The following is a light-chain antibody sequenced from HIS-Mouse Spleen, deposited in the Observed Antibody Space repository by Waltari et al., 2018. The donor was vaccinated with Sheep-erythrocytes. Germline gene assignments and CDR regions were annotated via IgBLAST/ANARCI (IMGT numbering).Light chain of an antibody. Sequence: SYVLTQTPSVSVAPGKTARITCGGNNIGSKSVHWYQQKPGQAPVLVVYDDSDRPSGIPERLSGSNSGNTATRTISRVEAGDEADYYCQVWDSSSDHYVFGTGTKVTVL. CDR3: QVWDSSSDHYV. CDR1: NIGSKS. CDR2: DDS. V-gene: IGLV3-21*03. J-gene: IGLJ1*01.